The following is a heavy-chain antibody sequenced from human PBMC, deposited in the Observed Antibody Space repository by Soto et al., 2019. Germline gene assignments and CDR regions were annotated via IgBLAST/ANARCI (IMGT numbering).Heavy chain of an antibody. D-gene: IGHD5-12*01. V-gene: IGHV3-30*18. J-gene: IGHJ4*02. CDR2: ISYDGSNK. CDR1: GFTFSSYD. CDR3: AKEYSGYDHFDY. Sequence: VQLVESGGGVVQPGRSLRLSCAASGFTFSSYDMHWVRQAPGKGLEWVAVISYDGSNKYYADSVKGRFTISRDNSKNTLYLQMNGLRAEDTAVYYCAKEYSGYDHFDYWGQGTLVTVSS.